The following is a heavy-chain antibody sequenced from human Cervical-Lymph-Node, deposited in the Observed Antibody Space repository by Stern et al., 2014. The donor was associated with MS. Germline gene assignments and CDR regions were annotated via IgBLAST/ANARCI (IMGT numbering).Heavy chain of an antibody. CDR2: IYPGDSDT. CDR3: ARHCAKREQCAFDY. Sequence: AQLVESGAEVKKPGESLKISCKGSGYSFTNYWIGWVRQMPGKGLEWMGIIYPGDSDTRYSPSFQGQVTISADKSIRTASLQWSSLKASDTAMYYCARHCAKREQCAFDYWGQGTLVTVSS. V-gene: IGHV5-51*01. CDR1: GYSFTNYW. D-gene: IGHD6-19*01. J-gene: IGHJ4*02.